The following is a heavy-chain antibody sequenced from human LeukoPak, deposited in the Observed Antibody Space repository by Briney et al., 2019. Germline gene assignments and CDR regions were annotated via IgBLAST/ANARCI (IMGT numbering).Heavy chain of an antibody. CDR1: GGTFSSYA. Sequence: EASVKVSCKASGGTFSSYAISWVRQAPGQGLEWMGGIIPILGTANYAQKFQGRVTITADESTSTAYMELSSLRSEDTAVYYCARVALELTPYDAFDIWGQGTMVTVSS. J-gene: IGHJ3*02. D-gene: IGHD1-7*01. CDR2: IIPILGTA. V-gene: IGHV1-69*13. CDR3: ARVALELTPYDAFDI.